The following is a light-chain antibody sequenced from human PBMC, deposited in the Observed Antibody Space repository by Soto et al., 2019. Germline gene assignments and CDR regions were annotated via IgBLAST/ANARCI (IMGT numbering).Light chain of an antibody. J-gene: IGLJ2*01. Sequence: QSALTQPASVSGSPGQSITISCTGTSSDVGSYNLVSWYQQHPGKAPKLIIYDVSNRPSGVSNRFSGSESGNTASLTFSGLQAEDEADYYCSSYTTTSTVVFGGGTKVTVL. CDR2: DVS. V-gene: IGLV2-14*02. CDR1: SSDVGSYNL. CDR3: SSYTTTSTVV.